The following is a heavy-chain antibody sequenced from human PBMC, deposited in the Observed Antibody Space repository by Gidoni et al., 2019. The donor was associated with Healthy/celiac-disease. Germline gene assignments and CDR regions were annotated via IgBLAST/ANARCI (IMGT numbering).Heavy chain of an antibody. CDR3: AGHVSSGYWYFEL. Sequence: EVLFLQSAAEVKKPGEPLNRSRRGSGHRFPSYCVGWVRQMPGKGLEWLGIIYPGDSDTRYSPSFQGQVTIAADKSISTAYLQWSSLKASDTAMYYCAGHVSSGYWYFELWGRGTLVTVSS. V-gene: IGHV5-51*01. CDR1: GHRFPSYC. J-gene: IGHJ2*01. CDR2: IYPGDSDT. D-gene: IGHD3-22*01.